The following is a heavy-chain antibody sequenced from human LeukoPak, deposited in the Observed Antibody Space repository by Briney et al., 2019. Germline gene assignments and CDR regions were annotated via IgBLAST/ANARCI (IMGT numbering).Heavy chain of an antibody. Sequence: GGSLRLSCAASGFTFDDYAMHWVRQAPGKGLEWVSGISWNSGSIGYADSVKGRFTISRDNAKNSLYLQMNSLRAEDTALYYCAKGTVGVPAAIDWFDPWGQGTLVTVSS. J-gene: IGHJ5*02. CDR1: GFTFDDYA. D-gene: IGHD2-2*01. CDR3: AKGTVGVPAAIDWFDP. V-gene: IGHV3-9*01. CDR2: ISWNSGSI.